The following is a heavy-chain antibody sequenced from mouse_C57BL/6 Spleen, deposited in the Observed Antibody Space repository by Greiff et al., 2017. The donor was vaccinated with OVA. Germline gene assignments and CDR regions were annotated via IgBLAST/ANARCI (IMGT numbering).Heavy chain of an antibody. CDR2: ISYDGSN. Sequence: EVKLLESGPGLVKPSQSLSLTCSVTGYSITSGYYWNWIRQFPGNKLEWMGYISYDGSNKYNPSLKNRIPITRDTSKNQFFLKLNSVTTEDTATYYCARDGYYDYDGRFAYWGQGTLVTVSA. D-gene: IGHD2-4*01. V-gene: IGHV3-6*01. CDR3: ARDGYYDYDGRFAY. J-gene: IGHJ3*01. CDR1: GYSITSGYY.